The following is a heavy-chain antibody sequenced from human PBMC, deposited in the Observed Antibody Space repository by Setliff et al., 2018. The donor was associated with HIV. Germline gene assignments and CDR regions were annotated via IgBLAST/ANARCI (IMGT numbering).Heavy chain of an antibody. V-gene: IGHV4-38-2*01. D-gene: IGHD1-7*01. CDR1: GYSISSGCY. CDR3: ARVSSVIELQGGDYFDS. CDR2: MYHTGST. Sequence: SETLSLTCAVSGYSISSGCYWGWIRQPPGKGLEWIGSMYHTGSTYYNPSLKSRVTISVDTSKNQFSLKLSSATAADTAVYYCARVSSVIELQGGDYFDSWGQGLLVTVSS. J-gene: IGHJ4*02.